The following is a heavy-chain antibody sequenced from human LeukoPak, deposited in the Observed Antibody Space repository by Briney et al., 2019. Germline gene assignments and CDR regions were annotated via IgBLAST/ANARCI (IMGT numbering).Heavy chain of an antibody. CDR1: GGSISSYY. D-gene: IGHD6-13*01. Sequence: SETLSLTCTVSGGSISSYYWSWIRQPPGKGLECIGYIYYSGSTNYNPSLKSRVTISVDTSKNQFSLKLSSVTAADTAVYYCARAPYSSSWYYFDYWGQGTLVTVSS. CDR2: IYYSGST. CDR3: ARAPYSSSWYYFDY. J-gene: IGHJ4*02. V-gene: IGHV4-59*01.